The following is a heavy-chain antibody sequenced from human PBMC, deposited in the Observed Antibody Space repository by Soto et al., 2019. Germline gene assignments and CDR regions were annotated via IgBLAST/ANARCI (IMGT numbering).Heavy chain of an antibody. CDR2: ISYDGSNK. J-gene: IGHJ6*02. V-gene: IGHV3-30*18. CDR1: GFTFSSYG. Sequence: PGGSLRLSCAASGFTFSSYGMHWVRQAPGKGLEWVAVISYDGSNKYYADSVKGRFTISRDNSKNTLYLQMNSLRAEDTAVYYCAKDHYDSSGYYYGYYYYGMDVWGQGTTVTVSS. D-gene: IGHD3-22*01. CDR3: AKDHYDSSGYYYGYYYYGMDV.